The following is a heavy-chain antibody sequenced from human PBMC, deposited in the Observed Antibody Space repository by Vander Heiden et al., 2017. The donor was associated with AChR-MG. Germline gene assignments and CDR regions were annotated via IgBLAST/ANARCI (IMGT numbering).Heavy chain of an antibody. Sequence: QVTLKESGPVLVKPTETLTLTCTVSGFSLSNARMGVSWIRQPPGKALEWLAHIFSNDEKSYSTSLKSRLTISKDTSKSQVVLTMTNMDPVDTATYYCARMVYYYGSGREGYYFDYWGQGTLVTVSS. V-gene: IGHV2-26*01. D-gene: IGHD3-10*01. CDR1: GFSLSNARMG. CDR2: IFSNDEK. J-gene: IGHJ4*02. CDR3: ARMVYYYGSGREGYYFDY.